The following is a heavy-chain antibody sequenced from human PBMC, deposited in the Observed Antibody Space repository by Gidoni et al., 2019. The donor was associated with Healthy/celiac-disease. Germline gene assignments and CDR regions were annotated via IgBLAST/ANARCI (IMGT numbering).Heavy chain of an antibody. D-gene: IGHD2-15*01. V-gene: IGHV3-23*01. Sequence: EVQLLESGGALVQPGGSLRLSCAASGFTFSSYAMSWVRQAPGKGLAWVSAISGSGGSTYYADSVKGRFTISRDNSKNTLYLQMNSLRAEDTAVYYCAKDCSGGSCYGDEYFQHWGQGTLVTVSS. J-gene: IGHJ1*01. CDR2: ISGSGGST. CDR3: AKDCSGGSCYGDEYFQH. CDR1: GFTFSSYA.